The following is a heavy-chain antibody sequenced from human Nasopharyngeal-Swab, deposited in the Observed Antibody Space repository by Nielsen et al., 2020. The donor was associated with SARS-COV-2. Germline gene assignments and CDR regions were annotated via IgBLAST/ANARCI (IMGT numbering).Heavy chain of an antibody. V-gene: IGHV4-4*02. Sequence: VRQAPGKGLEWIGEIYHSGSTNYNPSLKSRVTISVDKSKNQFSLKLSSVTAADTAVYYCAGAVAGTGWDYWGQGTLVTVSS. D-gene: IGHD6-19*01. CDR3: AGAVAGTGWDY. J-gene: IGHJ4*02. CDR2: IYHSGST.